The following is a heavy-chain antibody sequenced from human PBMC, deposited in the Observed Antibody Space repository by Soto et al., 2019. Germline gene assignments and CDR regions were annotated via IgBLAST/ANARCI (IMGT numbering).Heavy chain of an antibody. V-gene: IGHV1-3*01. Sequence: ASVKVSCKASGYTFTSYAMHWVRQAPGQRLEWMGWINAGNGNTKYSQKFQGRVTITRDTSASTAYMELSSLRSEDTAVYYCARDKKEWLLYSVVSWFDPWGQGTLVTVSS. CDR2: INAGNGNT. D-gene: IGHD3-3*01. CDR1: GYTFTSYA. J-gene: IGHJ5*02. CDR3: ARDKKEWLLYSVVSWFDP.